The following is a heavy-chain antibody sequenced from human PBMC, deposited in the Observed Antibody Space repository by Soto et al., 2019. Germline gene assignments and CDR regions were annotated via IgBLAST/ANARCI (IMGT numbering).Heavy chain of an antibody. CDR3: AKASGWFGEFDY. D-gene: IGHD3-10*01. CDR1: GFTFSSYA. CDR2: ISGSGGST. J-gene: IGHJ4*02. V-gene: IGHV3-23*01. Sequence: EVQLLESGGGLVQPGGSLRLSCAASGFTFSSYAMSWVRQAPGKGLEWVSAISGSGGSTYYADSVKGRFTISRDKSKNTLHLQMNSLRAEDTAVYYCAKASGWFGEFDYWGQVTLVIVS.